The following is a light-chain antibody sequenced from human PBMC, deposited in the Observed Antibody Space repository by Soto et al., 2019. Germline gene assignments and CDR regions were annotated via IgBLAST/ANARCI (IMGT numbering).Light chain of an antibody. Sequence: QSVLKQPHSVSGAPGQRVTISCTGSSSNIGAGYDVHWYQQLPGTAPKLLIYGNSNRPSGVPHRFSGSKSGTSASLDITGLQAEDEADYYCQSYESSGNGYVVLGGGTKGTVL. J-gene: IGLJ2*01. CDR3: QSYESSGNGYVV. CDR2: GNS. CDR1: SSNIGAGYD. V-gene: IGLV1-40*01.